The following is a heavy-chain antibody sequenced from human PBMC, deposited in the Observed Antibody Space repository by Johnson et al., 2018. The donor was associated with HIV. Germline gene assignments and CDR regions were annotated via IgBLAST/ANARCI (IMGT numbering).Heavy chain of an antibody. Sequence: QVHLVESGGGVVQPGGSLRLSCAASGFTFSSYGMHWVRQAPGKGLEWVAFIRYDGSNKYYADSVKGRFTISRDNSKNTLYLQMNSLRAEETAVYYCAKVKLELRYGAFDIWGQGTMVTVSS. V-gene: IGHV3-30*02. CDR1: GFTFSSYG. CDR3: AKVKLELRYGAFDI. D-gene: IGHD1-7*01. J-gene: IGHJ3*02. CDR2: IRYDGSNK.